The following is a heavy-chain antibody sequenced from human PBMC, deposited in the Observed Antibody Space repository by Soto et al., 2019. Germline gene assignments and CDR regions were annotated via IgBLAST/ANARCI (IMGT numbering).Heavy chain of an antibody. CDR3: AKTGDSGYDWGWFDP. J-gene: IGHJ5*02. CDR1: GFTFSSYG. V-gene: IGHV3-30*18. CDR2: ISYHGINT. Sequence: QVQLVESGGGVVQPGGSLRLSCAASGFTFSSYGMHWVRQSPGKGLEWVAVISYHGINTHYADSVKGRFTISRDNYKNTLYLHMNTLRPEDTAVYYCAKTGDSGYDWGWFDPWGQGTVVTVSS. D-gene: IGHD5-12*01.